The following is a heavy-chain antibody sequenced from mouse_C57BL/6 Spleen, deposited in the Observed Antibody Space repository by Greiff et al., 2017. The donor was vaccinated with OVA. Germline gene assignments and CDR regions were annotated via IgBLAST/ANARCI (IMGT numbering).Heavy chain of an antibody. CDR3: ARGDDYDEGGYAMDY. D-gene: IGHD2-4*01. V-gene: IGHV1-9*01. Sequence: QVQLQQSGAELMKPGASVKLSCKATGYTFTGYWIEWVKQRPGHGLEWIGAILPGSGSTNYNEKFKGKATFNADTSSNTAYMQLSSLTTEDSSIYCCARGDDYDEGGYAMDYWGQGTSVTVSS. J-gene: IGHJ4*01. CDR2: ILPGSGST. CDR1: GYTFTGYW.